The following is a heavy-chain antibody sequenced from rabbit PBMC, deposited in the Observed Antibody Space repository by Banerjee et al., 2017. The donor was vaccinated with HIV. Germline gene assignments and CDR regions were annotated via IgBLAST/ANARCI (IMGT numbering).Heavy chain of an antibody. V-gene: IGHV1S45*01. CDR2: IYAGSSGST. Sequence: QEQLVESGGGLVQPEGSLTLTCTASGFSFSSSYYMCWVRQAPGKGLEWIACIYAGSSGSTYYASWAKGRFTISKTSSTTVTLQMTSLTAADTATYFCARSDVNVYRRFNLWGPGTLVTVS. CDR3: ARSDVNVYRRFNL. CDR1: GFSFSSSYY. D-gene: IGHD7-1*01. J-gene: IGHJ4*01.